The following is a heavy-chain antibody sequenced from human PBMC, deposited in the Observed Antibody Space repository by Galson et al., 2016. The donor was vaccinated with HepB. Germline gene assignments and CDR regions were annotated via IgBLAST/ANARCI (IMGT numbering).Heavy chain of an antibody. CDR3: AKVDRTSLYYYYEANLDS. D-gene: IGHD3-16*01. Sequence: SVKVSCKASGYNLTDYYIHWVRQAPGQGLEWMGVINPSGGRTTYVQRFHDRVTMTRDTSTNTVYMQLSSLKSDDTAIYYCAKVDRTSLYYYYEANLDSWGQGTLVIVSS. CDR2: INPSGGRT. CDR1: GYNLTDYY. V-gene: IGHV1-46*01. J-gene: IGHJ4*02.